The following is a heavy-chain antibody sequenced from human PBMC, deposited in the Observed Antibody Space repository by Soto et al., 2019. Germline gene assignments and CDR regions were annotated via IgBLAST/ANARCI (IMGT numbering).Heavy chain of an antibody. CDR2: INAGNGNT. CDR1: GYTFTSYA. J-gene: IGHJ6*02. D-gene: IGHD6-19*01. V-gene: IGHV1-3*01. CDR3: ARVFSGWSYYYYGMDF. Sequence: GASVKVSCKASGYTFTSYAMHWVRQAPGQRLEWMGWINAGNGNTKYSQKFQGRVTITRDTSASTAYMELSSLRSEDTAVYYCARVFSGWSYYYYGMDFWGQGTTVTVSS.